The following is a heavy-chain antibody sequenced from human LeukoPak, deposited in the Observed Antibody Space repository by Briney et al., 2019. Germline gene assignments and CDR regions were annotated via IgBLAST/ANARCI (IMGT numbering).Heavy chain of an antibody. V-gene: IGHV4-59*11. CDR1: GASINNHY. D-gene: IGHD6-19*01. J-gene: IGHJ3*02. CDR3: ARESVAVAGDDAFDI. Sequence: SETLSLTCTVSGASINNHYWSWIRQPPGKGLEYVGYIYFSATTYYNPSLKSRVTISVDTSKNQFSLKLSSVTAADTAVYYCARESVAVAGDDAFDIWGQGTMVTVSS. CDR2: IYFSATT.